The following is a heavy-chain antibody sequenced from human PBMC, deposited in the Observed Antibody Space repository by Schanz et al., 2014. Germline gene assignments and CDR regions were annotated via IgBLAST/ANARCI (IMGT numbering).Heavy chain of an antibody. D-gene: IGHD3-9*01. CDR1: GYIFINSG. V-gene: IGHV1-18*01. CDR3: AKAEYDILTDSYPRLDP. Sequence: QIQLVQSGPEVKKPGATVKVSCKASGYIFINSGISWVRQAPGQGLEWMGWISVYTGNTKYGQKVQGRVTMTADTSTNTAYMELRSLRSDDTAVYYCAKAEYDILTDSYPRLDPWGQGTLVTVSS. J-gene: IGHJ5*02. CDR2: ISVYTGNT.